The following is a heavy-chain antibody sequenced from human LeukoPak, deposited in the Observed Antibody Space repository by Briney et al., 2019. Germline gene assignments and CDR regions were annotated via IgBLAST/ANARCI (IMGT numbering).Heavy chain of an antibody. CDR3: ARARKDLGWFDP. CDR2: IGTAGDT. V-gene: IGHV3-13*01. Sequence: PGGSLRLSCAASGFTFSSYDMHWVRQATGKGLEWVSAIGTAGDTYYPGSVKGRFTISRENAKNSSYLQMNSLRAGDTAVYYCARARKDLGWFDPWGQGTLVTVSS. CDR1: GFTFSSYD. D-gene: IGHD7-27*01. J-gene: IGHJ5*02.